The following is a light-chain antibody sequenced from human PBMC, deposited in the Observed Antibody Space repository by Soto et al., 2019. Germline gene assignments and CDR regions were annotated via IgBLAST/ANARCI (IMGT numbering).Light chain of an antibody. CDR2: GNS. J-gene: IGLJ2*01. Sequence: QSVLTQPPSVSGAPGQRVTISCTGSSSNIGGGYDVHWYQQLPGTAPKLLMYGNSNRPSGVPDRFSGSKSGTSASLAITGLQAEDEADYYCQSYDSSLSGVVFGGGTKLTVL. CDR3: QSYDSSLSGVV. V-gene: IGLV1-40*01. CDR1: SSNIGGGYD.